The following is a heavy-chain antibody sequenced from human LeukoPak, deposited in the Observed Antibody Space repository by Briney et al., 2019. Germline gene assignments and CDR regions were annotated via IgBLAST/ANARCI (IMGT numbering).Heavy chain of an antibody. Sequence: HTGGSLRLSCAASGFTFSSYAMSWVRQAPGKGLEWVSTISGSGSSTYYADSVRGRFTISRDNSKNTLYLQMKSLGGDDTALYYCAKCWRVVSGNWYLSFDSWGQGTLVTVSS. D-gene: IGHD6-13*01. CDR2: ISGSGSST. J-gene: IGHJ4*02. CDR1: GFTFSSYA. V-gene: IGHV3-23*01. CDR3: AKCWRVVSGNWYLSFDS.